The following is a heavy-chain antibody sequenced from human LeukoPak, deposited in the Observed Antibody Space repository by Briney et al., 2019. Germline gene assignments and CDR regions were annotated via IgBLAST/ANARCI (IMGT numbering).Heavy chain of an antibody. CDR2: ISGSGGST. V-gene: IGHV3-23*01. J-gene: IGHJ1*01. CDR3: AKDRAAVAGTSEYFQH. D-gene: IGHD6-19*01. CDR1: GFTFSSYA. Sequence: GGSLRLSCAASGFTFSSYAMSWVRQAPGKGLEWVSAISGSGGSTYYADSVKGRFTISRDNSMNTLYLQMNSLRAEDTAVYYCAKDRAAVAGTSEYFQHWGQGTLVTVSS.